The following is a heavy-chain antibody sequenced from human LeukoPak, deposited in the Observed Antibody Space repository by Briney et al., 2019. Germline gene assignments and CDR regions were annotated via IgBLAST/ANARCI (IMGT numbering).Heavy chain of an antibody. CDR1: GFTFSSYA. V-gene: IGHV3-23*01. D-gene: IGHD3-16*02. CDR2: ISGSGGST. J-gene: IGHJ4*02. Sequence: PGGSLRLSCAASGFTFSSYAMSWVRQAPGKGLEWVSAISGSGGSTYYADSVKGRFTISRDNSKNTLYLQMNSLRAEDTAVYYCAKELIENYDYVWGSYRYSAFDYWGQGTLVTVSS. CDR3: AKELIENYDYVWGSYRYSAFDY.